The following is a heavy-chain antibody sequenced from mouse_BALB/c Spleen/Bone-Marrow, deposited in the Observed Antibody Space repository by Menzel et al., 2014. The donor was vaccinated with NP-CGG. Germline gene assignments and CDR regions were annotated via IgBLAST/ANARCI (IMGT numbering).Heavy chain of an antibody. CDR1: GFTFSSFG. J-gene: IGHJ4*01. CDR2: ISSGRSTI. CDR3: VRSYDSYAMAF. D-gene: IGHD2-10*02. Sequence: EVQVVESGGGLAQPGGSRKLSCAASGFTFSSFGMHWVRQAPEKGLEWVAYISSGRSTIYYADTVKGRFTISRDNPKNTLFLQMTSLRSEDTAMYYCVRSYDSYAMAFWGQGTSVTVSS. V-gene: IGHV5-17*02.